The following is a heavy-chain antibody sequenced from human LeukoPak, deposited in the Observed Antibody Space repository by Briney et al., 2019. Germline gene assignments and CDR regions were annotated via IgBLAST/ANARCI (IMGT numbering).Heavy chain of an antibody. CDR3: ARDNPLITFGGVIVAAWFDP. D-gene: IGHD3-16*02. J-gene: IGHJ5*02. V-gene: IGHV1-2*02. Sequence: ASVKVSCKASGYTFTGYYMHWVRQAPGQGLEWMRWINPNSGGTNYAQKFQGRVTMTRDTSISTAYMELSRLRSDDTAVYYCARDNPLITFGGVIVAAWFDPWGQGTLVTVSS. CDR1: GYTFTGYY. CDR2: INPNSGGT.